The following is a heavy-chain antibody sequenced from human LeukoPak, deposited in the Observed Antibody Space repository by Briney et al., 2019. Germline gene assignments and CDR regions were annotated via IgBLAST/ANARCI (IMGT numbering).Heavy chain of an antibody. CDR2: ISGSGHT. V-gene: IGHV3-23*01. CDR3: AKDRIALAGTCPDS. D-gene: IGHD6-19*01. J-gene: IGHJ1*01. Sequence: GGSLRLSCAASGFSFSRYVMSWVRQAPGKGLEWVSSISGSGHTYCADSVKGRFTVSRDNSNNTMYLQMSNLRAEDTAVYYCAKDRIALAGTCPDSWGQGTLVTVSS. CDR1: GFSFSRYV.